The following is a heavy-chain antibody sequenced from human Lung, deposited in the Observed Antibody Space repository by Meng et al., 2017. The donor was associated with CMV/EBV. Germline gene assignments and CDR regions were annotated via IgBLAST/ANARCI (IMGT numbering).Heavy chain of an antibody. J-gene: IGHJ6*02. V-gene: IGHV4-39*07. D-gene: IGHD2-2*02. Sequence: LXCTVSGGSTSSSSYYWGWIRQPPGKGLEWIGSIYYSGSTYYNPSLKSRVTISVDTSKNQFSLRLSSVTAADTAVYYCARATGYCSSTSCYTTFYYYYGMDVWXQGTXVTVSS. CDR1: GGSTSSSSYY. CDR3: ARATGYCSSTSCYTTFYYYYGMDV. CDR2: IYYSGST.